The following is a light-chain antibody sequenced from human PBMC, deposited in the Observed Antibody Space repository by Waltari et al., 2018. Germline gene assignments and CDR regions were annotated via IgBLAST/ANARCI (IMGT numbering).Light chain of an antibody. CDR2: GTS. Sequence: EIVLTRSPGTLSLSPGERATLSRRASQSVSSSYLAGYQQEPGHAPRLLIYGTSNRATGIPDRFSGSWSETDFTLTVSRLEPEDFAVYYCQQYGSSPGTFGQGTKVEIK. CDR3: QQYGSSPGT. J-gene: IGKJ1*01. CDR1: QSVSSSY. V-gene: IGKV3-20*01.